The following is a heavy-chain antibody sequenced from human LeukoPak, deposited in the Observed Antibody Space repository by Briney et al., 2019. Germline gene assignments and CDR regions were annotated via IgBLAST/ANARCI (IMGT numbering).Heavy chain of an antibody. CDR1: GFTFSIYA. V-gene: IGHV3-23*01. CDR2: INIGGIT. Sequence: PGGSPRLSSEASGFTFSIYAMSWVRQAPGKGLECVSAINIGGITYYADSVKGRFTISRDDSKNTLYLQMNSLRTEDTAVYYCAKGYCTTSSCYAAKNFDYGGQGTLVTVSS. D-gene: IGHD2-2*01. CDR3: AKGYCTTSSCYAAKNFDY. J-gene: IGHJ4*02.